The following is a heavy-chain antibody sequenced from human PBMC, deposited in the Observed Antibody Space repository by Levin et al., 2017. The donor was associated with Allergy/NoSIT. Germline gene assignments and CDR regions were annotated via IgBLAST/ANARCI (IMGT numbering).Heavy chain of an antibody. CDR2: IRSKAYGGTT. Sequence: GGSLRLSCTASGFIFGDYAMTWFRQAPRKGLEWVGFIRSKAYGGTTQYAASVKGRFTISRDDSKGIVYLQMNSLKTEDTAVYYCSRGPEYTNSWDQFTADWGQGTQVTVSS. D-gene: IGHD6-13*01. CDR1: GFIFGDYA. V-gene: IGHV3-49*03. CDR3: SRGPEYTNSWDQFTAD. J-gene: IGHJ4*02.